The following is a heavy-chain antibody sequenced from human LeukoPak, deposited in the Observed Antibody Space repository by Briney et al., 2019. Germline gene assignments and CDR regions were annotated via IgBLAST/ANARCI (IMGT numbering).Heavy chain of an antibody. CDR1: GGSISSGSYY. CDR2: IYTSGST. Sequence: PSETLSLTCTVSGGSISSGSYYWSWIRQPAGKGLEWIGRIYTSGSTNYNPSLKSRVTISVDTSKNQFSLKLSSVTAADTAVYYCARDGLEMATFYFDYWGQGTLVTVSS. V-gene: IGHV4-61*02. D-gene: IGHD5-24*01. CDR3: ARDGLEMATFYFDY. J-gene: IGHJ4*02.